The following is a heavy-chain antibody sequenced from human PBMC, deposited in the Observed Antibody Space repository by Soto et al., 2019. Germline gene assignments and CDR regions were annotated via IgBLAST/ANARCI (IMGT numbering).Heavy chain of an antibody. CDR1: GFTFSSYW. CDR3: ARGTRRDIVALVDYYYYMDV. V-gene: IGHV3-74*01. Sequence: GGSLRLFCAASGFTFSSYWMHWVRQAPGKGLVWVSRINSDGSSTSYADSVKGRFTISRDNAKNTLYLQMNSLRAEDTAVYYCARGTRRDIVALVDYYYYMDVWGKGTTVTVSS. D-gene: IGHD5-12*01. J-gene: IGHJ6*03. CDR2: INSDGSST.